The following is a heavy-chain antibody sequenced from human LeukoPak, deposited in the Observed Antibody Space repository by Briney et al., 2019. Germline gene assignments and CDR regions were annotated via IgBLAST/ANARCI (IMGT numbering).Heavy chain of an antibody. Sequence: GGSLRLSCAASGFTFSNYAMTWVRQAPGKGLEWVAVIWYDGSNKYYADSVKGRFTISRDNSKNTLYLQMNSLRAEDTAMYYCARDRGVSYFDYWGQGTQVTVSS. J-gene: IGHJ4*02. D-gene: IGHD3-10*01. CDR3: ARDRGVSYFDY. CDR2: IWYDGSNK. CDR1: GFTFSNYA. V-gene: IGHV3-33*08.